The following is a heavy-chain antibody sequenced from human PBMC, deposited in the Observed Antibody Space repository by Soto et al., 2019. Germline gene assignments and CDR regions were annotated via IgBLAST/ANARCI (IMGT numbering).Heavy chain of an antibody. CDR3: VRVGVGIGNHFDS. CDR2: IHYSGRT. J-gene: IGHJ4*02. V-gene: IGHV4-59*12. D-gene: IGHD1-26*01. CDR1: NGSISGFY. Sequence: SETLSLTCSVSNGSISGFYWTWIRQPPGKILEWIGYIHYSGRTDYNPSLTSRATMSVDTSKNQFSLNLKSITAADTAVYYCVRVGVGIGNHFDSWGRGTLVTAPQ.